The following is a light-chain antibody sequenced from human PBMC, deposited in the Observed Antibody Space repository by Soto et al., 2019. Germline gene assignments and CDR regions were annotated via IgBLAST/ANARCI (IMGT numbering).Light chain of an antibody. CDR3: KQYNTWPPWT. CDR1: QSVSSN. V-gene: IGKV3-15*01. Sequence: EIVMTQSPATLSVSPGERATLSCRASQSVSSNLAWYQQKPGQAPRLLIYGASTRATGIPARFSGSGSGTEFTLTISRLQSEDFAVDYGKQYNTWPPWTFGQGTKVEIK. CDR2: GAS. J-gene: IGKJ1*01.